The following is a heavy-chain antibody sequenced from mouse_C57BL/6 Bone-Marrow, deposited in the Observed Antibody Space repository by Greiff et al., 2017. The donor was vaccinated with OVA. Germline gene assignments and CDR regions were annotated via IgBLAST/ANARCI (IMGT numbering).Heavy chain of an antibody. D-gene: IGHD2-3*01. V-gene: IGHV1-81*01. CDR3: ARSGWLLPWFAY. CDR1: GYTFTSYG. Sequence: LEESGAELARPGASVKLSCKASGYTFTSYGISWVKQRTGQGLEWIGEIYPRSGNTYYNEKFKGKATLTADKSSSTAYMQLSSLTSEDSAVYYCARSGWLLPWFAYWGQGTLVTVSA. J-gene: IGHJ3*01. CDR2: IYPRSGNT.